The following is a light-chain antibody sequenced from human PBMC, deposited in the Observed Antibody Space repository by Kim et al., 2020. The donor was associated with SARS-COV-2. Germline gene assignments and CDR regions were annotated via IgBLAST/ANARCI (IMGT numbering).Light chain of an antibody. V-gene: IGLV1-44*01. CDR2: SND. J-gene: IGLJ3*02. CDR3: AAWDDSLNGPV. Sequence: GQRVAIYCSGSGSNIGSNTVNWYRHLPGTAPKLRIYSNDQRPSGVPDQFSGSKSGSSASLAISGLQSGDKAGYYCAAWDDSLNGPVFGGGTRLTVL. CDR1: GSNIGSNT.